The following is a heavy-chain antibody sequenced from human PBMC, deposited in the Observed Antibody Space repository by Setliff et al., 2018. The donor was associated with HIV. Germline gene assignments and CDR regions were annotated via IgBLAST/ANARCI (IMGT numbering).Heavy chain of an antibody. CDR2: IYTSGST. CDR1: GGSISSGSYY. D-gene: IGHD3-10*01. J-gene: IGHJ4*02. CDR3: AGHFYYSGSGIWAGLDS. V-gene: IGHV4-61*02. Sequence: SETLSLTCTVSGGSISSGSYYWSWIRQPAGKGLEWIGRIYTSGSTNYNPSLKSRVTISVDTSKKQFSLKLTSVTAADTAVYYCAGHFYYSGSGIWAGLDSWGQGTLVTVSS.